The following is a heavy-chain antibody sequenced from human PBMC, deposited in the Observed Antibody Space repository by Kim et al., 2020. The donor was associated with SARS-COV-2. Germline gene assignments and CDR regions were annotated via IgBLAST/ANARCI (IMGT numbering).Heavy chain of an antibody. V-gene: IGHV1-24*01. D-gene: IGHD2-8*01. CDR3: ATDGGMYPSYHHDAFDI. CDR2: FDPDDGVT. Sequence: ASVKVSCKVSGYTLTKASIHWVRQAPGRGLEWMGGFDPDDGVTNYAQQFQGRVILTEDTSTDTAHMELSSLTSEDTAVYYCATDGGMYPSYHHDAFDIWGQGTMVTVSS. J-gene: IGHJ3*02. CDR1: GYTLTKAS.